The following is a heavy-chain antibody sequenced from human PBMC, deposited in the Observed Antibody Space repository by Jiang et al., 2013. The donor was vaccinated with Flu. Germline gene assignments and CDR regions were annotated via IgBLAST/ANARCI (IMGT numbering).Heavy chain of an antibody. D-gene: IGHD3-22*01. Sequence: PGLVKPSQTLSLTCTVSGGSISSGSYYWSWIRQPAGKGLEWIGRIYTSGSTNYNPSLKSRVTTSVDTSKNQFSLKLSSVTAADTAVYYCARGVDYYDSSGYYYGGFDYWGQGTLVTVSS. J-gene: IGHJ4*02. CDR3: ARGVDYYDSSGYYYGGFDY. CDR2: IYTSGST. V-gene: IGHV4-61*02. CDR1: GGSISSGSYY.